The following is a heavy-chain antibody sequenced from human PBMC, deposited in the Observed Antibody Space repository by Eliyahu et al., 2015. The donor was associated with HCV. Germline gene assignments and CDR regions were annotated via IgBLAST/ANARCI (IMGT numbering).Heavy chain of an antibody. D-gene: IGHD5-18*01. CDR1: GGSISSYY. Sequence: QVQLQESGPGLVKPSETLSLTCTVSGGSISSYYWSWIRQPPGKGLEWIGYIYYSGSTNYNPSLKSRVTISVDTSKNQFSLKLSSVTAADTAVYYCARDQRGGYSYGYQDWFDPWGQGTLVTVSS. J-gene: IGHJ5*02. CDR3: ARDQRGGYSYGYQDWFDP. CDR2: IYYSGST. V-gene: IGHV4-59*01.